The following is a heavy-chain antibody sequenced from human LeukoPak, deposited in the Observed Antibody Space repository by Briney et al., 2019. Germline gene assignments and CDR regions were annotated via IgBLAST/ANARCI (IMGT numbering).Heavy chain of an antibody. CDR2: IYHSGST. Sequence: PSGTLSLTCAVSGGSISSSNWWSWVRQPPGKGLEWIGEIYHSGSTNYNPSLKSRVTISVDKSKNQFSLKLSSVTAADTAVYYCAKIRQQLVLVRAFDIWAQGTMVTVSS. CDR3: AKIRQQLVLVRAFDI. D-gene: IGHD6-13*01. J-gene: IGHJ3*02. CDR1: GGSISSSNW. V-gene: IGHV4-4*02.